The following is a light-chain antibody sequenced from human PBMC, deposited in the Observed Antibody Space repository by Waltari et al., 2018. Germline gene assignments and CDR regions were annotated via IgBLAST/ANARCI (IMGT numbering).Light chain of an antibody. CDR2: ATS. CDR3: QHYANSPAT. Sequence: IVLTQSPGTLSLSPGESATLSCRASQTISYSYLAWYQQTPGQAPRLLLSATSSRATAIPDRFSGSGAGTDFTLTISRLEPEDFAVYFCQHYANSPATFGQGTKVEIK. V-gene: IGKV3-20*01. CDR1: QTISYSY. J-gene: IGKJ1*01.